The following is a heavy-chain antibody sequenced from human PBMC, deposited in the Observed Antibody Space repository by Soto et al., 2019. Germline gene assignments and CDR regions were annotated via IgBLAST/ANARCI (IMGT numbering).Heavy chain of an antibody. CDR1: GFTFSSYG. V-gene: IGHV3-33*01. Sequence: QVQLVESGGGVVQPGRSLRLSCAASGFTFSSYGMHWVRQAPGKGLEWVAVIWYDGSNKYYADSVKGRFTISRDNSKNTLYLQMNSLRAEDTAVYYCARGSGYDQYYFDYWGQGTLVTVCS. J-gene: IGHJ4*02. CDR2: IWYDGSNK. CDR3: ARGSGYDQYYFDY. D-gene: IGHD5-12*01.